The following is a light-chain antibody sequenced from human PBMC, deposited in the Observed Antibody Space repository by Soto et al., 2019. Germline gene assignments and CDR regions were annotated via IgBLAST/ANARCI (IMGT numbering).Light chain of an antibody. V-gene: IGKV4-1*01. J-gene: IGKJ2*01. Sequence: DFVMTQSPDSLAVSLGERATINCKSSQTVLYSSTNKNYLSWHQLKPGQPPKLLIYWASTRESGVPDRFSGSGSGTDFTLTISSLQAEDVAVYYCQQYHSTPYTFGQGTKLEIK. CDR1: QTVLYSSTNKNY. CDR2: WAS. CDR3: QQYHSTPYT.